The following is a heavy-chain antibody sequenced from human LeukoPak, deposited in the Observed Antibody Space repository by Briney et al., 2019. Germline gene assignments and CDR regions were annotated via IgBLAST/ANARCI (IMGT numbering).Heavy chain of an antibody. D-gene: IGHD3-9*01. Sequence: SETLSLTCAVSGGSISSSNWWSWVRQPPGKGLEWIGEIYHSGSTNYNPSLKSRVTISVDKSKNQFSLKLSSVTAADTAVYYCAREGPYYDILTGYFYYYMDVWGKGTTVTISS. J-gene: IGHJ6*03. CDR2: IYHSGST. V-gene: IGHV4-4*02. CDR3: AREGPYYDILTGYFYYYMDV. CDR1: GGSISSSNW.